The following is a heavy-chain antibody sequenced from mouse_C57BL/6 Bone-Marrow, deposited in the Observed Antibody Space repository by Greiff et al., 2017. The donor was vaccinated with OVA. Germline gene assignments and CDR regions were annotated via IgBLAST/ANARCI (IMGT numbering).Heavy chain of an antibody. CDR3: ARKGNYYGSSSYYFDY. J-gene: IGHJ2*01. V-gene: IGHV1-81*01. Sequence: VKLMESGAELARPGASVKLSCKASGYTFTSYGISWVKQRTGQGLEWIGEIYPRSGNTYYNEKFKGKATLTADKSSSTAYMELRSLTSEDSAVYFCARKGNYYGSSSYYFDYWGQGTTLTVSS. CDR1: GYTFTSYG. D-gene: IGHD1-1*01. CDR2: IYPRSGNT.